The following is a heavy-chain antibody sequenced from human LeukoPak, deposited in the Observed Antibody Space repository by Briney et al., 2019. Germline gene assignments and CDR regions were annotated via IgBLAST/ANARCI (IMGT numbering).Heavy chain of an antibody. CDR3: ARHPTGLTVTYNWFDP. D-gene: IGHD4-17*01. J-gene: IGHJ5*02. V-gene: IGHV1-69*13. Sequence: SVTVSCTASGGTFSSYAISWVRQAPGQGLEWMGGIIPIFGTANYAQKFQGRVTITADESTSTAYMELSSLRSEDTAVYYCARHPTGLTVTYNWFDPWGQGTLVTVSS. CDR1: GGTFSSYA. CDR2: IIPIFGTA.